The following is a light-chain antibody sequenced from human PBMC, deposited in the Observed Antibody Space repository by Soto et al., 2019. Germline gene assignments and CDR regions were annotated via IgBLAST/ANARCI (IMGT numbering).Light chain of an antibody. CDR2: DAS. CDR1: QNVRSNY. V-gene: IGKV3-20*01. Sequence: EIVLTQSPATLSLSPGERATLSCRASQNVRSNYLAWYQQKSGQAPRLLIYDASNRATGIPARFSGSGSGTTFTLTISRLEAEDFAVYFCQHYGSSPLTFGGGTKVDIK. CDR3: QHYGSSPLT. J-gene: IGKJ4*01.